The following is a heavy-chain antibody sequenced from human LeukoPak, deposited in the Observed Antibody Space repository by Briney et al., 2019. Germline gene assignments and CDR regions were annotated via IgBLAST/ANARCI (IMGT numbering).Heavy chain of an antibody. CDR1: GGSFSGYY. J-gene: IGHJ4*02. CDR2: INHSGST. CDR3: ARFPQRLITIFGVVTKYYFDY. Sequence: PETLSLTCAVYGGSFSGYYWSWIRQPPGKGLEWIGEINHSGSTNYNPSLKSRVTISVDTSKNQFSLKLSSVTAADTAVYYCARFPQRLITIFGVVTKYYFDYWGQGTLVTVSS. V-gene: IGHV4-34*01. D-gene: IGHD3-3*01.